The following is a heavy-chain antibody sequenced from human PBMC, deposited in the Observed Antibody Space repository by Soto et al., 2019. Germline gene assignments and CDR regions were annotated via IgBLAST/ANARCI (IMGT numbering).Heavy chain of an antibody. CDR3: ARVNPLGYCSGGSCYPTYYFDY. CDR1: GGSISSGGYY. J-gene: IGHJ4*02. D-gene: IGHD2-15*01. V-gene: IGHV4-31*03. CDR2: IYYSGST. Sequence: SETLSLTCTVSGGSISSGGYYWSWIRQHPGKGLEWIGYIYYSGSTYYNPSLKSRVTISVDTSKNQFSLKLSSVTAADTAVYYCARVNPLGYCSGGSCYPTYYFDYWGQGTLVTVSS.